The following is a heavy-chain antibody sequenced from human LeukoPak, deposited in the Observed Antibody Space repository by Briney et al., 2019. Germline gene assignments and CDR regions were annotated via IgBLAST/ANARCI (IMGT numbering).Heavy chain of an antibody. CDR2: ISGSGGST. CDR1: GFTFSSYA. CDR3: AKVYSRTTVTFFDY. Sequence: GGSLRLSCAASGFTFSSYAMSWVRQASGRGLEWVSAISGSGGSTYYADSVKGRFTISRDNSKNTLYLQMNSLRAEDTAVYYCAKVYSRTTVTFFDYWGQGTLVTVSS. D-gene: IGHD4-17*01. V-gene: IGHV3-23*01. J-gene: IGHJ4*02.